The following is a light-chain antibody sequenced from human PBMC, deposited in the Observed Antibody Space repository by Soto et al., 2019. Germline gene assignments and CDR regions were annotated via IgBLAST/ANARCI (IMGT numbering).Light chain of an antibody. J-gene: IGLJ3*02. CDR1: SSDVGAYNY. CDR2: EVN. V-gene: IGLV2-8*01. Sequence: QSVLTQPPSASGSPGQSVTISCTGTSSDVGAYNYVSWYQQYPGKAPKLMIYEVNKRPSGVPDRFSGSKSGKTASLTVSGLKPEDEADYHGTSYAGSNIWVFGGGTKLTVL. CDR3: TSYAGSNIWV.